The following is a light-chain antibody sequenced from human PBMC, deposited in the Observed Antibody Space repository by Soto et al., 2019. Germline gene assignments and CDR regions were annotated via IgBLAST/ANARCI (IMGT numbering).Light chain of an antibody. CDR2: GAS. V-gene: IGKV3-20*01. CDR1: QSISSSY. CDR3: QKYGSSPTT. J-gene: IGKJ4*01. Sequence: EIVLTQSPGTLSLSPGERATLSCRASQSISSSYLAWYQQKPGQAPRLLIYGASSRATGIPDRFSGSGYGTDFTLTISRLEPEDFAVYYCQKYGSSPTTFGGGTKVEIK.